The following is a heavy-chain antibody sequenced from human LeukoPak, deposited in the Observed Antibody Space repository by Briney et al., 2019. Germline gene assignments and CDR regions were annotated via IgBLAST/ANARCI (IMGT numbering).Heavy chain of an antibody. D-gene: IGHD3-10*02. CDR3: AELGITMIGGV. Sequence: GGSLRLSCAASGFTFSNYEMNWVRQAPGQGLEWVSYISSSGSTVFYADSVKGRFTISRDNAKSSLFLQMNSLRAGDTAVYYCAELGITMIGGVWGKGTTVTISS. V-gene: IGHV3-48*03. CDR1: GFTFSNYE. CDR2: ISSSGSTV. J-gene: IGHJ6*04.